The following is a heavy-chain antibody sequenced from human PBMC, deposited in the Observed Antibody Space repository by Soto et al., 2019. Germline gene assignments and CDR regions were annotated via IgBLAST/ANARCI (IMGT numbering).Heavy chain of an antibody. Sequence: PGGSLRLSCAASGFTFSSSEMYWVRQAPGRGLQWVATISDSGDITNYVDSVRGRFSTSRDSTRNSLYLNMDSLRVEDTATYYCVRGTPTPGLDIWGRGTTVTVSS. D-gene: IGHD1-1*01. CDR3: VRGTPTPGLDI. V-gene: IGHV3-48*03. J-gene: IGHJ6*02. CDR2: ISDSGDIT. CDR1: GFTFSSSE.